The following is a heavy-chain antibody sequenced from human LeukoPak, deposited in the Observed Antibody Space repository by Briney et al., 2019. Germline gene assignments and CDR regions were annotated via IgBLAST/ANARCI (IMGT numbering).Heavy chain of an antibody. CDR2: MNPNSGNT. D-gene: IGHD3-3*01. Sequence: ASVKVSCKASGYTFTSYDINWVRQATGQGLEWMGWMNPNSGNTGYAQQFQGRVTMTRNTSISTAYMELSSLRSEDTAVYYCARVTIFGVVIVENWFDPWGQGTLVTVSS. CDR3: ARVTIFGVVIVENWFDP. J-gene: IGHJ5*02. V-gene: IGHV1-8*01. CDR1: GYTFTSYD.